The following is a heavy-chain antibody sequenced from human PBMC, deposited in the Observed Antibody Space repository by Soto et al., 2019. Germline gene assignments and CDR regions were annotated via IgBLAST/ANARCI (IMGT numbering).Heavy chain of an antibody. D-gene: IGHD2-21*02. J-gene: IGHJ2*01. Sequence: QVQLVQSGAEVKKPGASVTVSCKASGYTFTSYGISWVRQAPGQGLEWMRWISAYTGNTNYAQKLQGRVTMTTDPSTSTAYMELRSLRSDDTAVYYCATGAYCGGDCYSYWYFDLWGRGTLVTVSS. CDR2: ISAYTGNT. CDR3: ATGAYCGGDCYSYWYFDL. CDR1: GYTFTSYG. V-gene: IGHV1-18*01.